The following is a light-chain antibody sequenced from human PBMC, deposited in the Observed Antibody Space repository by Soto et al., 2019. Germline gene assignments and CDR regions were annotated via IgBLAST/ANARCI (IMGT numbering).Light chain of an antibody. J-gene: IGKJ4*01. CDR2: FAS. CDR1: QNIYNN. Sequence: EIVMSQSPATLSVSPGEKVTLSCRASQNIYNNLAWYQQKPGQVPRLLIYFASTRATGIPARFSGSGSATEFTLTIITLQSEDFAVYYCQQYYSARPLTFGGGTKVEIK. V-gene: IGKV3-15*01. CDR3: QQYYSARPLT.